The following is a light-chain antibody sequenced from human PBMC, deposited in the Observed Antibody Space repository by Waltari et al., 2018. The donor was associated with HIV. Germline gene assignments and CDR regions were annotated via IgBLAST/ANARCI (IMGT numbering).Light chain of an antibody. CDR1: SSDIGIFNY. CDR3: TSFTRSSTWV. J-gene: IGLJ3*02. CDR2: DVS. Sequence: QSALTQPASVSGSPGQSITISCPGTSSDIGIFNYVSWYQQHPGKAPKLMISDVSKRPSGVASRFSGSKSGNTASLTISGLQAEDEADYYCTSFTRSSTWVFGGGTKLTVL. V-gene: IGLV2-14*03.